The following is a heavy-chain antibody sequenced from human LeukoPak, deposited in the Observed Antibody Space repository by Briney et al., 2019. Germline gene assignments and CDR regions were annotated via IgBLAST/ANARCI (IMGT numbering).Heavy chain of an antibody. D-gene: IGHD1-26*01. Sequence: SETLSLTCTVSGGSISSSSYYWGWIRQPPGKGLEWIGSIYYSGSTYYNPSLKSRVTISVDTSKNQSSLKLSSVTAADTAVYYCARGGRYSGSYYRYYYYYMDVWGKGTTVTVSS. V-gene: IGHV4-39*07. CDR2: IYYSGST. CDR1: GGSISSSSYY. CDR3: ARGGRYSGSYYRYYYYYMDV. J-gene: IGHJ6*03.